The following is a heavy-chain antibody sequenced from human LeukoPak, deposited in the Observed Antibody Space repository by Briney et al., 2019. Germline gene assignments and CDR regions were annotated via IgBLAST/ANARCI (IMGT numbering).Heavy chain of an antibody. CDR3: AVGATPGGLDY. CDR1: GFTFSSSW. Sequence: GGSLRLSCAASGFTFSSSWMTWVRQAPGKGPEWVASIREDGSEKTSVDSVKGRFTISRDNAKNSLYLQMNSLRPEDTAVYYCAVGATPGGLDYWGQGTLVTVSS. V-gene: IGHV3-7*01. CDR2: IREDGSEK. D-gene: IGHD4/OR15-4a*01. J-gene: IGHJ4*02.